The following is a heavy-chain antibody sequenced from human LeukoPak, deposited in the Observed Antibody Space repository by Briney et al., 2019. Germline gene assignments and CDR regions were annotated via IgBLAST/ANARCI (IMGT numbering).Heavy chain of an antibody. CDR3: ARDPYYTSGSY. V-gene: IGHV3-74*01. Sequence: GGSLRLSCAASGFTFSNYWMHCVRQAPGKGLVWVSRINSDGSNTNYADSVKGRFIISRDNAKNTLYLQMNSLRAEDTAVYYCARDPYYTSGSYWGQGTLVTVSS. CDR2: INSDGSNT. D-gene: IGHD3-10*01. CDR1: GFTFSNYW. J-gene: IGHJ4*02.